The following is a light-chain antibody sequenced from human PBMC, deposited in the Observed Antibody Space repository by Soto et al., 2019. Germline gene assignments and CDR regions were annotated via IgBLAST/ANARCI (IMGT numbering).Light chain of an antibody. CDR2: EVS. V-gene: IGLV2-14*01. CDR3: SSYTSSGTYVV. J-gene: IGLJ2*01. CDR1: SSDVGAYNY. Sequence: QSVLTQAASVSGSTGQSITISCTGTSSDVGAYNYVSWYQQHPGKAPKVMIYEVSNRPSGVSNRFSGSKSGNTASLTISGLQAEDEADYYCSSYTSSGTYVVFGGGTTLTVL.